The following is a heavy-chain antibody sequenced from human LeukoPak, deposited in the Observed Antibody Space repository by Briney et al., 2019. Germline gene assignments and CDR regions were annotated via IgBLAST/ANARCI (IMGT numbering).Heavy chain of an antibody. D-gene: IGHD5-18*01. J-gene: IGHJ6*02. Sequence: ASVKVSCKASGCTFTSYGISWVRQAPGQGLEWVGWISTYNSNTNYAQNFRGRVTMTTDTSTNTAYMELGSLRSDDTAVYFCARDGKYSSGSYGSYYYGMDVWGQGTTVTVSS. CDR2: ISTYNSNT. CDR1: GCTFTSYG. CDR3: ARDGKYSSGSYGSYYYGMDV. V-gene: IGHV1-18*01.